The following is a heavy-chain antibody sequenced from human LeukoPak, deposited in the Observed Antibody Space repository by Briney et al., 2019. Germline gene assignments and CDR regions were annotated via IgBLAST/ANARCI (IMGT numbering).Heavy chain of an antibody. CDR3: ARVVLYCSGGSCYLFDY. Sequence: GASVKVSCKASGYTFTSYGISWVRQAPGQGLEWMRWISAYNGNTNYVHKLQGRVTMTTDTSTSTAYMELRSLRSDDTAVYYCARVVLYCSGGSCYLFDYWGQGTLVTVSS. J-gene: IGHJ4*02. D-gene: IGHD2-15*01. CDR1: GYTFTSYG. V-gene: IGHV1-18*01. CDR2: ISAYNGNT.